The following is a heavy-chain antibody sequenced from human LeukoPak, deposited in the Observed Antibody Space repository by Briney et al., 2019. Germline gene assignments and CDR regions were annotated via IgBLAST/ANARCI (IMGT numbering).Heavy chain of an antibody. CDR3: ARVGGRYDSSGYYPDPWFDY. J-gene: IGHJ4*02. V-gene: IGHV4-61*01. CDR1: GGSVSSGSYY. Sequence: SETLSLTCTVSGGSVSSGSYYWSWIRQPPGKGLEWIGYIYYSGSTNYNPSLKSRVTISVDTSKNQFSLKLSSVTAADTAVYYCARVGGRYDSSGYYPDPWFDYWGQGTLVTVSS. CDR2: IYYSGST. D-gene: IGHD3-22*01.